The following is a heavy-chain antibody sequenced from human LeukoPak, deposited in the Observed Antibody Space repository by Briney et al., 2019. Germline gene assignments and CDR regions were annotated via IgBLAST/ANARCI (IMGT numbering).Heavy chain of an antibody. CDR3: ARDSSSSFSTA. CDR2: ISSSSSTI. D-gene: IGHD6-6*01. CDR1: GFTFSSYS. V-gene: IGHV3-48*01. J-gene: IGHJ4*02. Sequence: GGSLRLSCAASGFTFSSYSMNWVRQAPGKGLEWVSYISSSSSTIYYADSVKGRSTISRDNAKNSLYLQMNSLRAEDTAVYYCARDSSSSFSTAWGQGTLVTVSS.